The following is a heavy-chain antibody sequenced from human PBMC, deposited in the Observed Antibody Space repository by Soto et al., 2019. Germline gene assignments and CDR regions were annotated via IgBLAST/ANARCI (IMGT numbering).Heavy chain of an antibody. CDR1: GFSLSTYG. CDR3: AKDAPRYSGFDFSQ. J-gene: IGHJ4*02. V-gene: IGHV3-30*18. Sequence: QVQPVESGGGVVQPGRSLRLSCEASGFSLSTYGMHWVRQAPGKGLEWVAVISYDGSNKYHADSVTGRFTISRDNSRNTLYLHMNSLRLDDTAVYYCAKDAPRYSGFDFSQWGQGTLVTVSS. D-gene: IGHD5-12*01. CDR2: ISYDGSNK.